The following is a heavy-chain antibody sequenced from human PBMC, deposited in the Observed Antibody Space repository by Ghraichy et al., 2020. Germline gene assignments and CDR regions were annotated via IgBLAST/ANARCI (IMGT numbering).Heavy chain of an antibody. D-gene: IGHD1-1*01. V-gene: IGHV3-23*01. CDR3: LEGGWGPRYDS. CDR1: GFTFSSHA. Sequence: GESLNISCAASGFTFSSHAITWVRQAPGKGLEWVPAILGSGYRTYYAASVTGRFTISSANSKSALYLQMSSLRTEDTAVYYCLEGGWGPRYDSWGQGTLVTVSS. CDR2: ILGSGYRT. J-gene: IGHJ1*01.